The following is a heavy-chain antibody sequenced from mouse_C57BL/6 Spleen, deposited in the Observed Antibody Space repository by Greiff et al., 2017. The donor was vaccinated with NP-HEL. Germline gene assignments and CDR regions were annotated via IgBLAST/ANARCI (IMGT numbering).Heavy chain of an antibody. CDR1: GYAFTNYL. V-gene: IGHV1-54*01. CDR2: INPGSRGT. CDR3: ARGGGYDYENFDY. J-gene: IGHJ2*01. D-gene: IGHD2-4*01. Sequence: QVQLQQSGAELVRPGTSVKVSCKASGYAFTNYLIEWVKQRPGQGLEWIGVINPGSRGTNYNEKFKGKATLTADKSSSTAYMQRSSLTSEDSAVYFCARGGGYDYENFDYWGQGTTLTVSS.